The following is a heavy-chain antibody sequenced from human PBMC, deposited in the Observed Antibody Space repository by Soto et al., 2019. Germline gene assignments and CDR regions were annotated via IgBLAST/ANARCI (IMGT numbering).Heavy chain of an antibody. J-gene: IGHJ6*02. CDR3: PKDWESVVVTSIRYGMDV. D-gene: IGHD2-21*02. CDR2: ISYDGSNK. V-gene: IGHV3-30*18. CDR1: GFTFSSYG. Sequence: QVQLVESGGGVVQPGRSLRLSCAASGFTFSSYGMHWVRQAPGKGLEWVAVISYDGSNKYYADSVKGRFTISRDNSKNTLYLQMNSLRAEDTAVYCCPKDWESVVVTSIRYGMDVWGQGTTVTVSS.